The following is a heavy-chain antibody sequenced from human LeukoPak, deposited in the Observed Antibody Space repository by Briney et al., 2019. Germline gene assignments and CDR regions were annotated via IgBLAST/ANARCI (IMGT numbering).Heavy chain of an antibody. Sequence: GESLKISCKGSGYSFTSYWIGWVRQMPGKGLEWMGVIYPGDSDTRYSPSFQGQVTISADKSISTAYLQWSSLKASDTAMYYCARPTGSDTYSSSFSSVGEFDYWGQGTLVTVSS. V-gene: IGHV5-51*01. D-gene: IGHD6-6*01. CDR3: ARPTGSDTYSSSFSSVGEFDY. J-gene: IGHJ4*02. CDR1: GYSFTSYW. CDR2: IYPGDSDT.